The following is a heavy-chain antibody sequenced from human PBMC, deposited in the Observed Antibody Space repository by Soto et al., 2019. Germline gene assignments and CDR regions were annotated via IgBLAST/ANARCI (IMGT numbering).Heavy chain of an antibody. CDR3: AGGYDSSSPFDY. D-gene: IGHD3-22*01. CDR1: GGSISSSNW. V-gene: IGHV4-4*02. J-gene: IGHJ4*02. CDR2: IYHSEST. Sequence: QVHLQESGPGLVKPSGTLSLTCAVSGGSISSSNWWSWVRQPPGKGLEWIGKIYHSESTNFNPSLKNRVTRSIDKSKNQCALKLVSVSAADTAIYYCAGGYDSSSPFDYWGQGTLVTVSS.